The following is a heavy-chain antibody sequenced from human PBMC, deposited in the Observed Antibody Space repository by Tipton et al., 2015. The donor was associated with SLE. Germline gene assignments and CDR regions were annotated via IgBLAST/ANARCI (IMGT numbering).Heavy chain of an antibody. D-gene: IGHD3-9*01. CDR1: GDSINSGGYY. J-gene: IGHJ5*02. CDR2: VSPSGGT. V-gene: IGHV4-61*02. CDR3: VRDKWGEYYPSTGYFWSFDP. Sequence: TLSLTCTVSGDSINSGGYYWTWIRQHPGEDLEWIGRVSPSGGTNYNPSLKSRVTMSVDTSKNQFSLNLSSLTAADTAVYYCVRDKWGEYYPSTGYFWSFDPWGQGILVTVSS.